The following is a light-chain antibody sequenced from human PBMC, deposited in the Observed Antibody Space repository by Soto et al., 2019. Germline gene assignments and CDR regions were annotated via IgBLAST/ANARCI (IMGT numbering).Light chain of an antibody. CDR3: QQRSNWPPIT. V-gene: IGKV3-11*01. J-gene: IGKJ5*01. CDR1: QSVSSF. Sequence: EIVLTHSPATLSLSQWEIATLSCGASQSVSSFLHWYQQKPGQAPRLLIYDASNRATGISARFSGSGSGTDFTLTISSLEPEDFAVYHCQQRSNWPPITFGQTTRLEIK. CDR2: DAS.